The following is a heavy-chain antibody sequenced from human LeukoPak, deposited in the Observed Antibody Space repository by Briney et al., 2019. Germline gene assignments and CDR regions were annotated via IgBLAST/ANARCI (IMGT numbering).Heavy chain of an antibody. D-gene: IGHD3-16*01. CDR2: NSGSGSST. CDR3: AKEFSRIMIPFGGVFDY. J-gene: IGHJ4*02. V-gene: IGHV3-23*01. CDR1: GFTFSNYA. Sequence: PGGSLRLSCAASGFTFSNYAMSWVRQAPGKGLEWVSANSGSGSSTYYAESVKGRFTISRDNSKNTLYLQMNSLRAEDTAVYYCAKEFSRIMIPFGGVFDYWGQGTLVTVSS.